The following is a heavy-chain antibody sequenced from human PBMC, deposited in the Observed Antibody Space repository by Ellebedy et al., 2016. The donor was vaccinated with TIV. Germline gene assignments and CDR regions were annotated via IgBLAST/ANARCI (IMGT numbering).Heavy chain of an antibody. D-gene: IGHD6-6*01. CDR1: GFTFSSYA. V-gene: IGHV3-23*01. CDR2: ISGSGGST. J-gene: IGHJ4*02. CDR3: AKDLLAVRGYYFDY. Sequence: GESLKISCAASGFTFSSYAMSWVRQAPGKGLEWVAAISGSGGSTYYADSVKGRFTISRDNSKNTLYLHMSSLRAEDTAVYYCAKDLLAVRGYYFDYWGQGTLVTVSS.